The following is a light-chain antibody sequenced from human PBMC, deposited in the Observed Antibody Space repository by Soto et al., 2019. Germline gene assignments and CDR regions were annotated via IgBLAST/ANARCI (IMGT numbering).Light chain of an antibody. V-gene: IGKV1-39*01. CDR2: AAS. J-gene: IGKJ5*01. CDR1: QSISSY. CDR3: QQSYSTPFT. Sequence: GDRVTITCRASQSISSYLNWFQQKPGRAPKLLIYAASSLEAGVPSRYSGSGSGTDFTLTISSLQPEDFATYYCQQSYSTPFTFGQGTRLEIK.